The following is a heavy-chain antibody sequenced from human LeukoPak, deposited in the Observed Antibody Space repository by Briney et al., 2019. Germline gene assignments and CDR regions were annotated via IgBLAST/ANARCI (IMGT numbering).Heavy chain of an antibody. D-gene: IGHD3-9*01. J-gene: IGHJ4*02. CDR2: INHSGST. V-gene: IGHV4-34*01. CDR3: ARVKLLRYFDWPNYFDY. Sequence: SETLSLTCAVYGGSFSGYYWSWIRQPPGKGLEWIGEINHSGSTNYNPSLKSRVTISVDTSKSQFSLKLSSVTAADTAVYYCARVKLLRYFDWPNYFDYWGQGTLVTVSS. CDR1: GGSFSGYY.